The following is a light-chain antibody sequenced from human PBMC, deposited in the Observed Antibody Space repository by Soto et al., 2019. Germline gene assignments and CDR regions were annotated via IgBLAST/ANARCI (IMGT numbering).Light chain of an antibody. Sequence: QSALTQPASVSGSPGQSITISCTGTSSDVGGYNYVSWYQQHPGKAPKLMIYEVSNRPSGASNRFSGSKSGNTASLTISGLQAEDEADYYCSSYTSSYTFYVFGTGTKVTVL. CDR1: SSDVGGYNY. CDR2: EVS. V-gene: IGLV2-14*01. J-gene: IGLJ1*01. CDR3: SSYTSSYTFYV.